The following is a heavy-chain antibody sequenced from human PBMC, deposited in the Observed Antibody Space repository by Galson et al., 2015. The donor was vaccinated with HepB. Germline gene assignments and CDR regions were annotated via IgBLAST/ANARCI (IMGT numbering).Heavy chain of an antibody. CDR3: ARGLVDSGNYHFPYFDY. CDR1: GFTFSSYG. D-gene: IGHD1-26*01. V-gene: IGHV3-33*01. Sequence: SLRLSCAASGFTFSSYGMHWVRQAPGKGLGWVAVIWYDGSNKYYADSVKGRFTISRDNSKNTLFLQMNSLRAEDTAVYYCARGLVDSGNYHFPYFDYWGQGTLVTVSS. J-gene: IGHJ4*02. CDR2: IWYDGSNK.